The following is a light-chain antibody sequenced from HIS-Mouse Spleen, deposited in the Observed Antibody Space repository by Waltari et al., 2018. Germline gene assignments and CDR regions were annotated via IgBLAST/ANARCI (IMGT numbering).Light chain of an antibody. J-gene: IGKJ4*01. CDR1: QSVSSSY. CDR3: QQYGSSPLT. V-gene: IGKV3-20*01. Sequence: EIVLTQSPGTLSLSPGERATPPCRASQSVSSSYLAWYQQQPGQAPRLLIYGASSRATGIPDRFSGSGSGTDFTLTISRLEPEDFAVYYCQQYGSSPLTFGGGTKVEIK. CDR2: GAS.